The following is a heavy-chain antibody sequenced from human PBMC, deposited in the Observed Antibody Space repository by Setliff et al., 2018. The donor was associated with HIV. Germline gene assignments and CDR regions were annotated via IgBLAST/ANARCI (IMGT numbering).Heavy chain of an antibody. J-gene: IGHJ4*02. CDR1: GYTFTDFG. CDR3: ARAGAAGTSHFDY. CDR2: IGAFNGNT. D-gene: IGHD3-10*01. V-gene: IGHV1-18*01. Sequence: ASVKVSCKASGYTFTDFGITWVRQAPGQGLEWMGWIGAFNGNTHYPQNLQGRVTMTTDTSTRTAYMELRSLRSDDTAVYFCARAGAAGTSHFDYWGQGTQVTVSS.